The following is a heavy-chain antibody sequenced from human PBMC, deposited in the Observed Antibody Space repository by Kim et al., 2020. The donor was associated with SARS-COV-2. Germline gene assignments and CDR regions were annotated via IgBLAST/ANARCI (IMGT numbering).Heavy chain of an antibody. D-gene: IGHD6-19*01. CDR1: GFTFSSYA. Sequence: GGSLRLSCAASGFTFSSYAMHWVRQAPGKGLEWVAVISYDGSNKYYADSVKGRFTISRDNSKNTLYLQMNSLRAEDTAVYYCARAEYSSGWFSGELDYWGQGTLVTVSS. CDR2: ISYDGSNK. J-gene: IGHJ4*02. V-gene: IGHV3-30-3*01. CDR3: ARAEYSSGWFSGELDY.